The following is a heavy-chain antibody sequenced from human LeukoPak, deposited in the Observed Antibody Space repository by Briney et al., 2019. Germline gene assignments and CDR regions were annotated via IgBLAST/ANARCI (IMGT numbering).Heavy chain of an antibody. V-gene: IGHV3-23*01. CDR1: GFTFSSYG. CDR3: ARGRGYLDY. Sequence: GGTLRLSCAASGFTFSSYGMSWVRQAPGKGLEWVSAISGSGGSTYYADSVKGRFTISRDNSKNTLYLQMNSLRAEDTAVYYCARGRGYLDYWGQGTLVTVSS. J-gene: IGHJ4*02. D-gene: IGHD3-10*01. CDR2: ISGSGGST.